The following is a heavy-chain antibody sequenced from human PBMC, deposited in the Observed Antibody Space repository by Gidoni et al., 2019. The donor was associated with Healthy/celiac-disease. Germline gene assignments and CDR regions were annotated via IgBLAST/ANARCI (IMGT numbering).Heavy chain of an antibody. CDR1: GFTFSSDS. CDR3: ARGVDYYDSSFPKEGDY. CDR2: ISSSSSYI. J-gene: IGHJ4*02. Sequence: EVQLVESGGGLVKPGGSLRLSCAACGFTFSSDSMNWGRQAPGRGLEWFSSISSSSSYIYYADSVNGRFTISRDNAKNSLYLQMNSLRAEDTAVYYCARGVDYYDSSFPKEGDYWGQGTLVTVSS. V-gene: IGHV3-21*01. D-gene: IGHD3-22*01.